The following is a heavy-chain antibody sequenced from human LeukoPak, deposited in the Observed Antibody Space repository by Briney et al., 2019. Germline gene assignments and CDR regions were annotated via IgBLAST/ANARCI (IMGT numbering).Heavy chain of an antibody. Sequence: SETLSLTCAVYGGSFSGYYWSWIRQPPGKGLEWIGEINYSGSTNYNPSLKSRVTISVDTSKNQFSLKLGSVTAADTAVYYCARGQSSSSWFSQGDWFDPWGQGTLVTVSS. D-gene: IGHD6-13*01. J-gene: IGHJ5*02. CDR2: INYSGST. CDR3: ARGQSSSSWFSQGDWFDP. V-gene: IGHV4-34*01. CDR1: GGSFSGYY.